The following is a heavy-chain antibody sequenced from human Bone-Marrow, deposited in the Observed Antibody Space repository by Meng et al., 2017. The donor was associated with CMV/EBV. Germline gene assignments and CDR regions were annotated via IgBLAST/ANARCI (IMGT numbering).Heavy chain of an antibody. CDR2: TYYRSKWYN. CDR1: GDSVSSNSAA. Sequence: SETLSLTCAISGDSVSSNSAAWNWIRQSPSRGLEWLGRTYYRSKWYNDYAVSVKSRITINPDTSKSQFSLQLNSVTPEDTAVYYCAQDIVVVPAAMDGYYYGMDVWGQGTTVTVSS. CDR3: AQDIVVVPAAMDGYYYGMDV. J-gene: IGHJ6*02. D-gene: IGHD2-2*01. V-gene: IGHV6-1*01.